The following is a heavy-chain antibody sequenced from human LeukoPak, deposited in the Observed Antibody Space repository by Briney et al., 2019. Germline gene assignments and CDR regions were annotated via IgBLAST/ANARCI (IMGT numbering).Heavy chain of an antibody. V-gene: IGHV3-11*01. CDR3: ARGAGPLFDP. CDR2: ISSSGTIT. Sequence: TGGSLRLSCAASGFTFSDHYMSWIRQAPGKGLVWFSYISSSGTITHYADSVKGRFTISRDNAKNSLYLQMNSLRAEDTAVYYCARGAGPLFDPWGQGTLVTVSS. J-gene: IGHJ5*02. CDR1: GFTFSDHY.